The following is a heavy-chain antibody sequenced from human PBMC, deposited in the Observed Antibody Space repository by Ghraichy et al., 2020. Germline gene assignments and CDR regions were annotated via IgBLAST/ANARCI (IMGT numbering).Heavy chain of an antibody. CDR3: ASTPNCRLGNCHPSAFDY. CDR2: ISNTGYT. CDR1: GVSISRYY. J-gene: IGHJ4*02. Sequence: SETLSLTCTVSGVSISRYYWSWIRQPPGKGLEWIGYISNTGYTNYNPSLQRRVTISMDTSKNHFSLELSSVTAADTALYYCASTPNCRLGNCHPSAFDYWGQGTLVTVSS. V-gene: IGHV4-4*08. D-gene: IGHD2-15*01.